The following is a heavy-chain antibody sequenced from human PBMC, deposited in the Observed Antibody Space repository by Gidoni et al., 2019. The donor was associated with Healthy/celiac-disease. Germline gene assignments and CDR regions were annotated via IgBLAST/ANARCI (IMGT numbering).Heavy chain of an antibody. D-gene: IGHD4-17*01. J-gene: IGHJ4*02. CDR3: AKDHDYGDYITRGYFDY. Sequence: EVQLLESGGGLVQPGGSLRLSCAASGFTFCSSAMSWVRQAPGKGLEWVSAISGSGGSKYFADSVKGRFTIYRDNSKNTLYLQMNSLRAEDTAVYYCAKDHDYGDYITRGYFDYWGQGTLVTVSS. CDR2: ISGSGGSK. V-gene: IGHV3-23*01. CDR1: GFTFCSSA.